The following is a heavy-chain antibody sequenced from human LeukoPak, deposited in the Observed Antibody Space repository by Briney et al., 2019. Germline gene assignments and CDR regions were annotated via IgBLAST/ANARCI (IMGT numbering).Heavy chain of an antibody. J-gene: IGHJ4*02. CDR2: IRYDGSNK. D-gene: IGHD3-3*01. V-gene: IGHV3-30*02. CDR3: AKSLRITIFGVVALFDY. CDR1: GFTFSSYG. Sequence: GGSLRLSCAASGFTFSSYGMHWVRQAPGKGLEWVAFIRYDGSNKYYADSVKGRFTISRDNSKNTLYLQMNSLRAEDTAVYYCAKSLRITIFGVVALFDYWGQGTLVTVSS.